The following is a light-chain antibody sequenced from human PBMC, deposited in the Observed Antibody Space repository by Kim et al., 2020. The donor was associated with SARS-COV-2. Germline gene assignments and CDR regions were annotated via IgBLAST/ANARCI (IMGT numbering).Light chain of an antibody. CDR2: DAS. J-gene: IGKJ3*01. Sequence: ASVGDRVTITCRASQSISSWLAWYQQKPGKVPKLLIYDASSLESGVPSRFSGSGSGTEFTLTISSLQPDDFATYYCQQYNSYPSTFGPGTKVDIK. CDR3: QQYNSYPST. CDR1: QSISSW. V-gene: IGKV1-5*01.